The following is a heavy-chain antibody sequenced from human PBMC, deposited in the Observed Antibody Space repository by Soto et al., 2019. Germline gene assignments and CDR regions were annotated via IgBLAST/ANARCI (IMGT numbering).Heavy chain of an antibody. CDR2: INPNSGAT. V-gene: IGHV1-2*02. CDR1: GYTFIGYY. Sequence: ASVKVSCKASGYTFIGYYMHWVRQAPGQGLEWLGWINPNSGATIYAQKFQGRVTMTRDTSINTAYMELSRLRSDDTAVYYCARDSYYDILTGYSRNAFDIWGQGTMVTVSS. J-gene: IGHJ3*02. CDR3: ARDSYYDILTGYSRNAFDI. D-gene: IGHD3-9*01.